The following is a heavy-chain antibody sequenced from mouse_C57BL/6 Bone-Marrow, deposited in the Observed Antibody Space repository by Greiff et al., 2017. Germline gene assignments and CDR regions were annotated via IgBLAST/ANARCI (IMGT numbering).Heavy chain of an antibody. J-gene: IGHJ3*01. CDR1: GYTFTSYD. Sequence: QVQLKESGPELVKPGASVKLSCKASGYTFTSYDINWVKQRPGQGLEWIGWIYPRDGSTKYNEKFKGKATLTVDTSSSTAYMELHSLTSEDSAVYFCALRAWFAYWGQGTLVTVSA. D-gene: IGHD1-1*01. CDR3: ALRAWFAY. V-gene: IGHV1-85*01. CDR2: IYPRDGST.